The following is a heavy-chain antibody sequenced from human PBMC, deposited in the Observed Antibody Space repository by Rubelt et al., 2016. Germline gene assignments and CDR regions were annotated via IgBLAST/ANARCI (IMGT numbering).Heavy chain of an antibody. CDR1: GYTFTGYY. V-gene: IGHV1-2*02. CDR2: IHPNSGGT. J-gene: IGHJ4*02. Sequence: QVQLVQSGAEVKKPGASVKVSCKASGYTFTGYYMHWVRQAPGQGLEWMGWIHPNSGGTNYAKKLKGRVTRTRDTSISTAYMELSRLRSDDTAVYYCARFAIGGHSSGYLFDYWGQGTLVTVSS. D-gene: IGHD3-22*01. CDR3: ARFAIGGHSSGYLFDY.